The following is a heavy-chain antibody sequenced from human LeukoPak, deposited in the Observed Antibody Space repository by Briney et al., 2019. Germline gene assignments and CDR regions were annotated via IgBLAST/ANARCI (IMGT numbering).Heavy chain of an antibody. CDR1: GYTFTSYG. CDR2: ISAYNGNT. J-gene: IGHJ4*02. CDR3: ARSPPPSAYYYDSSGYYYEDY. D-gene: IGHD3-22*01. Sequence: GASVKVSCKASGYTFTSYGISWVRQAPGQGLEWMGWISAYNGNTNYAQKLQGRVTMTTDTSTSTAYMELRSLRSDDTVVYYCARSPPPSAYYYDSSGYYYEDYWGQGTLVTVSS. V-gene: IGHV1-18*01.